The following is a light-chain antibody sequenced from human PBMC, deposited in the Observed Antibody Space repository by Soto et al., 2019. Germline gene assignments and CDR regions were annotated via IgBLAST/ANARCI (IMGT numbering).Light chain of an antibody. CDR1: ISDVGGYNY. Sequence: QSALTQPPSASGSPGQSVTISCTGTISDVGGYNYVSWYQQHPGKAPKLMIYEVSKRPSGVPDRFSGSKSGNTASLTVSGLQAEDEADYYCSSYAGSKFGGGTKVTVL. J-gene: IGLJ2*01. CDR3: SSYAGSK. CDR2: EVS. V-gene: IGLV2-8*01.